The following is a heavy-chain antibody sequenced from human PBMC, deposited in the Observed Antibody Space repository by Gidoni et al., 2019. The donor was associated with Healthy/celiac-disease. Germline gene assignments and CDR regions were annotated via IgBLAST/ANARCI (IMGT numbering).Heavy chain of an antibody. Sequence: QVQLVQSGAEVKKPGASVKVSCTVSGYTLTELSMHWVRQAPGKGLEWMGGFDPEDGETIYAQKFQGRVTMTEDTSTDTAYMELSSLRSEDTAVYYCATGSHQVAATSVYYYYYGMDVWGQGTTVTVSS. J-gene: IGHJ6*02. V-gene: IGHV1-24*01. CDR3: ATGSHQVAATSVYYYYYGMDV. D-gene: IGHD2-15*01. CDR2: FDPEDGET. CDR1: GYTLTELS.